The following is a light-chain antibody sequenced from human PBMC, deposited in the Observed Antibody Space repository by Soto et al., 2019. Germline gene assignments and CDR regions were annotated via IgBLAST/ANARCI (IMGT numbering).Light chain of an antibody. Sequence: EIVLTQSPGTLSLSPGERATLSCRASQSVTRNYLAWHQHKSCQAPKVLIYGASTRATDIPDRFSGSGSGTDFTLTISRLEPEDFAVYYCQQYGSSPLTFGGGTKVEIK. CDR3: QQYGSSPLT. CDR2: GAS. CDR1: QSVTRNY. V-gene: IGKV3-20*01. J-gene: IGKJ4*01.